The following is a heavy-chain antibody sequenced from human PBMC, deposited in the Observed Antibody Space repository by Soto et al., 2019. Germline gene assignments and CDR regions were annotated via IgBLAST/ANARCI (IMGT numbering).Heavy chain of an antibody. CDR3: ESDKIETNSTDV. V-gene: IGHV3-33*01. Sequence: QVQLVESGGGVVQPGRSLRLSCAASGFTFSSYGMHWVRQAPGKGLEWVEVIWYAGSNKYYADSVKGRFTVSRDNSKNTLYVEMNSLRTEDTAEYYCESDKIETNSTDVWGQGTTVTVSS. CDR2: IWYAGSNK. D-gene: IGHD4-4*01. J-gene: IGHJ6*02. CDR1: GFTFSSYG.